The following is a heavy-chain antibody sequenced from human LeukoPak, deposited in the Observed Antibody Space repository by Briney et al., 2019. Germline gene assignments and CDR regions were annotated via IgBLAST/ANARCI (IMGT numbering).Heavy chain of an antibody. CDR2: ISDSGGYT. D-gene: IGHD3-9*01. Sequence: PGGSLTLTCAVSGFTFSSYTVSWVRQAPGKGLECVSAISDSGGYTYYADSVKGRFTISRDNSKNRLYLQMNSLRAEDTAVYYCAKSASPLTGYNLLERRVQGTLVSVSS. V-gene: IGHV3-23*01. CDR3: AKSASPLTGYNLLER. CDR1: GFTFSSYT. J-gene: IGHJ4*02.